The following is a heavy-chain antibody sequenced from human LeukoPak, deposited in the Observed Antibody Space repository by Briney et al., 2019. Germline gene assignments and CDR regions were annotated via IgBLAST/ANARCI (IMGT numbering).Heavy chain of an antibody. Sequence: SETLSLTCTVSGGSISSYYWSWIRQPPGKGLEWIGYIYYSGSTNYNPSLKSRVTISVDTSKNQFSLKLSFVTAADTAVYYCARGPPYDFWSGYYHYYYYYYMDVWGKGTTVTVSS. CDR2: IYYSGST. CDR1: GGSISSYY. CDR3: ARGPPYDFWSGYYHYYYYYYMDV. J-gene: IGHJ6*03. V-gene: IGHV4-59*01. D-gene: IGHD3-3*01.